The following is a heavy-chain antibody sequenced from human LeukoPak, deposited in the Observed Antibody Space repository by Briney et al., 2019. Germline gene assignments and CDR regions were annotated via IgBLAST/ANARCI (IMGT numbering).Heavy chain of an antibody. CDR3: ARVTGYIVEDYFDY. V-gene: IGHV4-59*01. CDR1: GDSISSYY. J-gene: IGHJ4*02. D-gene: IGHD3-22*01. Sequence: SETLSLTCTVSGDSISSYYRNWIRQSPGKGLEWIGHIYFSGFTNYNPSLKSRVTMSVDTSKNQFSLRLSSVTAADTAVYYCARVTGYIVEDYFDYWGQGTLVTVSS. CDR2: IYFSGFT.